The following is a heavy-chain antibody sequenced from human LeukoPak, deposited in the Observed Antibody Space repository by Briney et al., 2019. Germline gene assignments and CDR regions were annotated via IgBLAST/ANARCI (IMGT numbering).Heavy chain of an antibody. Sequence: GGSLRLSCAASGFTFSSYAMHWVRQAPGKGLEWVAVIWYDGSNKYYADSVKGRFTISRDNSKNTLYLQMNSLRAEDTAVYYCARIAVAGPSDYWGQGTLVTVSS. CDR3: ARIAVAGPSDY. J-gene: IGHJ4*02. CDR1: GFTFSSYA. CDR2: IWYDGSNK. V-gene: IGHV3-33*08. D-gene: IGHD6-19*01.